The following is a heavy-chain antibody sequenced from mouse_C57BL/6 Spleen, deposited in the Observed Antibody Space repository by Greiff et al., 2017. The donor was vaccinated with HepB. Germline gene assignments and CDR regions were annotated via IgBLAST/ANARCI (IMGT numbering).Heavy chain of an antibody. J-gene: IGHJ1*03. Sequence: EVQLMESEGGLVQPGSSMKLSCTASGFTFSDYYMAWVRQVPEKGLEWVANINYDGSSTYYLDSLKSRFIISRDNAKNILYLQMSSLKSEDTATYYCAREKATVVASRWYFDVWGTGTTVTVSS. CDR3: AREKATVVASRWYFDV. CDR2: INYDGSST. V-gene: IGHV5-16*01. CDR1: GFTFSDYY. D-gene: IGHD1-1*01.